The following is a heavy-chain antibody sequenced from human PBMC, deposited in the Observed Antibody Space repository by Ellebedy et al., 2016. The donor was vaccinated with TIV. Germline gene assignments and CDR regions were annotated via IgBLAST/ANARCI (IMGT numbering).Heavy chain of an antibody. CDR3: ASDTRIAVPHY. J-gene: IGHJ4*02. V-gene: IGHV1-69*06. D-gene: IGHD6-19*01. Sequence: SVKVSXKASRGTFSSYAISWVRQAPGQGLEWMGGIIPIFGTANYAQKFQGRVTITADKSTSTAYMELSSLRSEDTAVYYCASDTRIAVPHYWGQGTLVTVSS. CDR1: RGTFSSYA. CDR2: IIPIFGTA.